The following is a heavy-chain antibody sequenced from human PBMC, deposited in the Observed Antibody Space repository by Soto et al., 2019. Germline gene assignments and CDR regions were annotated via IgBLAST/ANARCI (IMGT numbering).Heavy chain of an antibody. V-gene: IGHV3-66*01. D-gene: IGHD1-26*01. J-gene: IGHJ4*02. Sequence: EVQLVESGGGLVQPGGSLRLSCAASGFTVSVNYMTWVRQAPGKGLEWVSVISSGGSTNYADSVKGRFTISRDNSKDTVYLQRNSLRAEDTTVYYCARDRELGAFDYWGQGTLVTVSS. CDR1: GFTVSVNY. CDR3: ARDRELGAFDY. CDR2: ISSGGST.